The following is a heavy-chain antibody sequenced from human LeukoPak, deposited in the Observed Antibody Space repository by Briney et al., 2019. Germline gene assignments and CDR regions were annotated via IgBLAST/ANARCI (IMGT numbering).Heavy chain of an antibody. V-gene: IGHV1-2*06. CDR1: GYTFTGYY. CDR3: ARDWVNRWLGYCSSTSCAAFDY. CDR2: INPNSGGT. J-gene: IGHJ4*02. Sequence: GASVKVSCKASGYTFTGYYMHWVRQAPGQGLEWMGRINPNSGGTNYAQKFQGRVTMTRDTSISTAYMELSRLRSDDTAVYYRARDWVNRWLGYCSSTSCAAFDYWGQGTLVTVSS. D-gene: IGHD2-2*01.